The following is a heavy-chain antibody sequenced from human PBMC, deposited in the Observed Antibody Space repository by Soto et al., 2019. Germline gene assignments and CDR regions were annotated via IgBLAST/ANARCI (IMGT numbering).Heavy chain of an antibody. CDR1: GYPFTSYG. CDR3: ARVMTTFGVISKGPDH. Sequence: QVQLVQSGAEVKRPGASVKVSCKASGYPFTSYGITWVRQAPGQGLEWMGWISTYNGNTNYVESLQGRVTMTTDTSTTTAYMEGRSLRSDDTAVYYCARVMTTFGVISKGPDHWGQGTLVTVSS. CDR2: ISTYNGNT. J-gene: IGHJ4*02. D-gene: IGHD3-3*01. V-gene: IGHV1-18*04.